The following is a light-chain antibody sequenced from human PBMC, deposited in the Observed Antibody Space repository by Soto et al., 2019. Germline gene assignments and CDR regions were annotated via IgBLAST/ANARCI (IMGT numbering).Light chain of an antibody. CDR2: INN. CDR1: SSNIGSST. Sequence: QAVVTQPPSASATPGQTVTISCSGSSSNIGSSTVNWYQQLPGEAPRLLIYINNQRPSGVPDRFSGSRSGSSASLAISGLQSEDEAEYYCATWDDSLNGPVFGGGTKLTVL. V-gene: IGLV1-44*01. CDR3: ATWDDSLNGPV. J-gene: IGLJ2*01.